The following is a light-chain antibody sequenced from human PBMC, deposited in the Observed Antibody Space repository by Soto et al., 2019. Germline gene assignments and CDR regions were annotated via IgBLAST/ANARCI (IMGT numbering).Light chain of an antibody. CDR2: GTS. CDR3: HQYGSSTKP. Sequence: EIVMTQSPATLSVSPWEIATLSCRASQSVSRKLAWYQQTRGQAPRLLIYGTSTRATGISARFSGGGSGTEFTLTISSLQSEDFAVYYCHQYGSSTKPFGQGTKVDIK. J-gene: IGKJ1*01. V-gene: IGKV3-15*01. CDR1: QSVSRK.